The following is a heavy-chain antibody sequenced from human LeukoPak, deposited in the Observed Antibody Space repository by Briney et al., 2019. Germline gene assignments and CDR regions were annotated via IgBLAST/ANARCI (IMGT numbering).Heavy chain of an antibody. D-gene: IGHD3-3*01. CDR3: ARDHESGPLDY. CDR2: INPNSGGT. Sequence: ASVKVSCKASGYTFTGYYMHGVRQAPGQGLEWMGRINPNSGGTNYAQKFQGRVTMTRDTSISTAYMELSRLRSDDTAVYYCARDHESGPLDYWGQGTLVTVSS. CDR1: GYTFTGYY. V-gene: IGHV1-2*06. J-gene: IGHJ4*02.